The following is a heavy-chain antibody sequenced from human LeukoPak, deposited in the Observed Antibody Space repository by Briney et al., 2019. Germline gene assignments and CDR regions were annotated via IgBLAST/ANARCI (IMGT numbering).Heavy chain of an antibody. CDR1: GFSVSRYY. CDR3: ARDYSSGWDDGLDI. J-gene: IGHJ3*02. Sequence: PGGSLRLSCAASGFSVSRYYMSWVRHAPGKALEWVASIKHDGSEDYFVGSVRGRFTISRDNARNSLYLQLNSVRGEDTAVYYCARDYSSGWDDGLDIWGQGTTVTVSS. V-gene: IGHV3-7*01. D-gene: IGHD6-19*01. CDR2: IKHDGSED.